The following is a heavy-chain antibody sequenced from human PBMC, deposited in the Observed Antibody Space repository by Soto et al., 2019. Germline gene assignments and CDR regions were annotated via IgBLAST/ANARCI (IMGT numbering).Heavy chain of an antibody. V-gene: IGHV3-30*18. CDR1: GFTFSSYG. CDR2: ISYDGSNK. J-gene: IGHJ4*02. Sequence: QVQLVESGGGVLQPGRSLRLSCAASGFTFSSYGMHWVRQAPGKGLEWVAVISYDGSNKYYADSVKGRFTISRDNSKNTLYLQMNSMRAEDTAGYYCAKGSGSGWYFDYWGQGTLVTVSS. CDR3: AKGSGSGWYFDY. D-gene: IGHD6-19*01.